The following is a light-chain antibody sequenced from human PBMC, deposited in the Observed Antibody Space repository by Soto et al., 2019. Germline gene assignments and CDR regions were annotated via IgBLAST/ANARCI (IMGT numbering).Light chain of an antibody. CDR3: QQYGSSGT. Sequence: EIVLTQSPGTLSLSPGERATLSCRASQSVRSSYLAWYQQKPGQAPRLFIYGASSRATGIPDRFSGSGSGTDFTLTISRLEPEDFAVYHCQQYGSSGTFGQGTKVDIK. V-gene: IGKV3-20*01. CDR2: GAS. J-gene: IGKJ1*01. CDR1: QSVRSSY.